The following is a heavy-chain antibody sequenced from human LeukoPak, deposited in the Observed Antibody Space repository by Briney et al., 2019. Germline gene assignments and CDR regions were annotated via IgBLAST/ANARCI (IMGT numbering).Heavy chain of an antibody. Sequence: SSETLSLTCTVSGGSISSYYWSWIRQPAGKGLEWIGHIYTSGITNYNPSLKSRVTMSVDTSKNQFSLKLTSVTAADTAVYYCARGGYSGSWPDYWGQGTLVTVSS. J-gene: IGHJ4*02. CDR2: IYTSGIT. CDR1: GGSISSYY. D-gene: IGHD6-13*01. V-gene: IGHV4-4*07. CDR3: ARGGYSGSWPDY.